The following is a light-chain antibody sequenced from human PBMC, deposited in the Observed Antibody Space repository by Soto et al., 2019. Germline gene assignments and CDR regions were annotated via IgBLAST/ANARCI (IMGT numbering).Light chain of an antibody. CDR1: SSNIGKNF. CDR3: GTWDSSLTAVYV. J-gene: IGLJ1*01. CDR2: DSD. V-gene: IGLV1-51*01. Sequence: QSVLTQPPSVSAAPGQKVTISCSGASSNIGKNFVSWYQQLPGTAPKLLIYDSDKRPSGIPDRFSGSKSGTSATLGITGLQTGDEADYYCGTWDSSLTAVYVFGTGTKLTVI.